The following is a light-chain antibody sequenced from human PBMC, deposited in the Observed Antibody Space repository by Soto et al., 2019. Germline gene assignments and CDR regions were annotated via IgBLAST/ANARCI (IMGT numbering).Light chain of an antibody. CDR1: QSVSGK. J-gene: IGKJ2*02. CDR2: GAS. CDR3: QQRGKWPST. V-gene: IGKV3-15*01. Sequence: DIVMTQSPATLSVSPGERATLSCRASQSVSGKLAWYQQKPGQAPRLLIYGASTRATGIPARFSGSGSGTEFTLTINSLQSEDFAVYYCQQRGKWPSTFGPGTKVEMK.